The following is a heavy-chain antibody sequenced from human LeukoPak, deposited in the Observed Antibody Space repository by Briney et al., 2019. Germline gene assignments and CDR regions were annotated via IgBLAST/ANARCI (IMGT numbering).Heavy chain of an antibody. CDR3: ARLTRFNGDSRGLVWYFDL. CDR1: GYSISSGYY. J-gene: IGHJ2*01. V-gene: IGHV4-38-2*02. Sequence: SETLSLTCIVSGYSISSGYYWGWIRQPPGKGLEWIGYIYYSGSTNYNPSLKSRVTISVDTSKNQFSLKLSSVTAADTAVYYCARLTRFNGDSRGLVWYFDLWGRGTLVTVSS. D-gene: IGHD4-17*01. CDR2: IYYSGST.